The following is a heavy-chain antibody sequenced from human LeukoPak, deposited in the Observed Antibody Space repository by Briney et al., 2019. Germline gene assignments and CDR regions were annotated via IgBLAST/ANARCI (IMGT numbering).Heavy chain of an antibody. CDR2: ITPSGGST. CDR1: GYTFTSYY. CDR3: ARDRGNTGRFDY. V-gene: IGHV1-46*01. D-gene: IGHD3-10*01. Sequence: ASVKVSCKASGYTFTSYYMQWVRQAPGQGLEWMGLITPSGGSTSYAQKFQGRVTMTRDTSTSPVYMVLSSLRFEDTAVYFCARDRGNTGRFDYWGQGTLVTVSS. J-gene: IGHJ4*02.